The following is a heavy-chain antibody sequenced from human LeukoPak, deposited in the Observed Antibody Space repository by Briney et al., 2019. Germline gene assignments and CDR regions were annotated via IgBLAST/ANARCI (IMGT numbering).Heavy chain of an antibody. CDR1: GGSISGYY. CDR3: ARHFAYSSSSYFDY. Sequence: SETLSLTCTVSGGSISGYYWNWIRRSPGKGLEWIAYIHYSGSTHYNPSLKSRVTIFEDKSKNQFSLRLYSVTVADTAVYYCARHFAYSSSSYFDYWGQGSLVTVSS. D-gene: IGHD6-6*01. V-gene: IGHV4-59*08. CDR2: IHYSGST. J-gene: IGHJ4*02.